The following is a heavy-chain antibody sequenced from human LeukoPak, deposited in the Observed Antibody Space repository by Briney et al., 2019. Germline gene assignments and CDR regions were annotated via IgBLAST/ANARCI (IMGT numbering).Heavy chain of an antibody. Sequence: GSLRLSCAASGFSFRNYAMSWVRQAPARGPEWVSSIRGGRGETFYADSVKGRFTLSRDDSRNTVYLQLNNLTVEDTAIYYCAKANWVSNADAVWWGQGTQVTVSS. CDR1: GFSFRNYA. V-gene: IGHV3-23*01. D-gene: IGHD1-1*01. J-gene: IGHJ4*02. CDR3: AKANWVSNADAVW. CDR2: IRGGRGET.